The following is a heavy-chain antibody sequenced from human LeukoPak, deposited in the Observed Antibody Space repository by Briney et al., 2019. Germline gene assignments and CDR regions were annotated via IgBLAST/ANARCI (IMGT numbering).Heavy chain of an antibody. V-gene: IGHV3-23*01. D-gene: IGHD1-26*01. CDR2: ISGSGGGT. J-gene: IGHJ4*02. Sequence: GGSLRLSCAASGFXFSSYAMSWVRQAPEKGLEWVSTISGSGGGTYYADSVKGRFTISRDDSKNTLYLQMNSLRAEDTAVYYCVKDLGRYRNNCFGYWGQGTLVTVSS. CDR1: GFXFSSYA. CDR3: VKDLGRYRNNCFGY.